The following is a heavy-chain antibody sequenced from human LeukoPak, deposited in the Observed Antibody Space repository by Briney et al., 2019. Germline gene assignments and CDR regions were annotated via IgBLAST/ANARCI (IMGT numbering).Heavy chain of an antibody. CDR2: IIWKSGIK. D-gene: IGHD6-19*01. V-gene: IGHV3-9*01. CDR1: GFTFDDYA. Sequence: GGSLRLSCAVSGFTFDDYAMHWVRQAPGKGLEWVSGIIWKSGIKGYADSVKGRFTISRDNAKNSLYLQMNSLRPEDTAFYYCATNPPGIAVAGDGYFDYWGQGTLVTVSS. J-gene: IGHJ4*02. CDR3: ATNPPGIAVAGDGYFDY.